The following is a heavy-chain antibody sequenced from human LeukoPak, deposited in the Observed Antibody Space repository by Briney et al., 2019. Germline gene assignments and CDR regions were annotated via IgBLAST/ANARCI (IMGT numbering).Heavy chain of an antibody. CDR2: ISSSGTTI. D-gene: IGHD4-11*01. Sequence: GGSLRLSCAASGFTFSSYEMNWVRQAPGKGLEWVSYISSSGTTIYYADSVKGRFTISRDNAKNSLYLQMNSLRAEDTAVYYCARPRLPVDPWGQGTLVTVSS. J-gene: IGHJ5*02. V-gene: IGHV3-48*03. CDR1: GFTFSSYE. CDR3: ARPRLPVDP.